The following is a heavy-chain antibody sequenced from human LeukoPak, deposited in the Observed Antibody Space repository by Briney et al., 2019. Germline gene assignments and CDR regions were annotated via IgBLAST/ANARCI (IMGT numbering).Heavy chain of an antibody. D-gene: IGHD4-23*01. V-gene: IGHV1-18*01. CDR2: IITYNGNT. J-gene: IGHJ4*02. CDR3: ARDRGRTVVTPGPFSSDY. CDR1: GYTFTSYG. Sequence: ASVKVSCKASGYTFTSYGISWVRQAPGQGLEWMGYIITYNGNTNYAQKFQGRVTMTTDTSTSTAYMELRSLRSDDTAVYYCARDRGRTVVTPGPFSSDYWGQGTLVTVSS.